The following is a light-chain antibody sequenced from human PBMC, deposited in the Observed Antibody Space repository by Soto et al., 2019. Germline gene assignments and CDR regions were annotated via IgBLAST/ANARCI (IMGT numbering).Light chain of an antibody. CDR3: AAWDDSLKIV. Sequence: QSVLTQPPSASGTPGQRVTISCSGSSSNIGSKTVNWYQQVPGTAPKLLIYFNNERPSGVPDRFSGSKSGTSASLAISGLQSEDEADYYCAAWDDSLKIVFGGGTKLTVL. J-gene: IGLJ2*01. V-gene: IGLV1-44*01. CDR1: SSNIGSKT. CDR2: FNN.